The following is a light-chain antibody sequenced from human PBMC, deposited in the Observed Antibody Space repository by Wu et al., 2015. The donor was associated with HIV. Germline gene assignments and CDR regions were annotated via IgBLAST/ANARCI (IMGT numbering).Light chain of an antibody. CDR1: QSVSSY. Sequence: EIVLTQSPATLSLSPGERATLSCRASQSVSSYLAWYQQKPGQAPRLLMYDVSNRATGTPARFSGSGSGTEFTLTISSLQSEDFAVYYCQQYNNWPPLTFGGGTKVEIK. CDR3: QQYNNWPPLT. V-gene: IGKV3-11*01. J-gene: IGKJ4*01. CDR2: DVS.